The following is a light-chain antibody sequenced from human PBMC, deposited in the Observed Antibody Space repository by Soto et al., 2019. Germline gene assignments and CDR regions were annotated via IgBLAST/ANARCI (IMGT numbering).Light chain of an antibody. CDR3: HQRSNWPPDT. Sequence: EIVLTQSPGTLSLSPGERATLSCRAIQSVSSSYLAWYQQKPGQAPRLLIYDASTRATGIPARFSGSGSGTDFTLTISSLEPEDFAVYYCHQRSNWPPDTFGQGTRLEN. V-gene: IGKV3D-20*02. CDR2: DAS. J-gene: IGKJ5*01. CDR1: QSVSSSY.